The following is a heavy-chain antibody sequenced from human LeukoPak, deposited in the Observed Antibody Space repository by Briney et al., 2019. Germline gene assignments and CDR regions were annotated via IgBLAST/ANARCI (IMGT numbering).Heavy chain of an antibody. CDR1: GFTFSSYS. CDR3: AREYGYGSGSFDY. J-gene: IGHJ4*02. V-gene: IGHV3-21*01. Sequence: PGGSLRLSCAASGFTFSSYSMNWVRQAPGKGLEWVSSISSSSSHIYYADSVKGRFTISRDNAKNSLHLQMNSLRAEDTAVYYCAREYGYGSGSFDYWGQGTLVTVSS. CDR2: ISSSSSHI. D-gene: IGHD3-10*01.